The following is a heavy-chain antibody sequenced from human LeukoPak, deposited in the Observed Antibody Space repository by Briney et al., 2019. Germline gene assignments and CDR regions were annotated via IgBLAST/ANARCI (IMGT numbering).Heavy chain of an antibody. CDR1: GYTFTTYD. CDR3: ARGMLIAAAGADAFDI. CDR2: MNPNSGNT. D-gene: IGHD6-13*01. Sequence: ASVKVSCKASGYTFTTYDINWVRQATGQGLEWMGWMNPNSGNTGYAQKFQGRVTITRNTSISTAYMELSSLRSEDTAVYYCARGMLIAAAGADAFDIWGQGTMVTVSS. V-gene: IGHV1-8*03. J-gene: IGHJ3*02.